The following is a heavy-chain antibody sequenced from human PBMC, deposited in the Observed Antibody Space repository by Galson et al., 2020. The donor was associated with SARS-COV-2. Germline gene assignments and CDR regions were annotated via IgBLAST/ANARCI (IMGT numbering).Heavy chain of an antibody. CDR1: DESFSINYWSYY. J-gene: IGHJ6*03. V-gene: IGHV4-34*01. D-gene: IGHD3-16*01. Sequence: SETLSLTCGISDESFSINYWSYYWSWIRQSPGKGLEWIGEINHSGTTNYNPSLKSRVIISVDTSKNQVSLRVSSVTAADTAVYYCARRRKRGSSSVYYHMDVWGNGTTVTVSS. CDR2: INHSGTT. CDR3: ARRRKRGSSSVYYHMDV.